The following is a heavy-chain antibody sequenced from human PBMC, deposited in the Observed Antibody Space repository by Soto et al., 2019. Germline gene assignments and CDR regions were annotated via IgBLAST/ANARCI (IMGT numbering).Heavy chain of an antibody. CDR2: ISGSGVST. V-gene: IGHV3-23*01. CDR3: AKEGEHSSGWDNFDY. CDR1: GFNFSSYA. Sequence: GGSLRLSCAASGFNFSSYAMSWVRQAPGKGLEWVSAISGSGVSTYYADSVKGRFTISRDNSKNTLYLQMNSLRAEDTAVYYCAKEGEHSSGWDNFDYWGQGTLVTVSS. D-gene: IGHD6-19*01. J-gene: IGHJ4*02.